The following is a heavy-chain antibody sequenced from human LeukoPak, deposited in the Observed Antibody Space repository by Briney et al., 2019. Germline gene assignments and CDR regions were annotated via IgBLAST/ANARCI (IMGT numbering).Heavy chain of an antibody. V-gene: IGHV3-64*01. D-gene: IGHD7-27*01. CDR1: GFTFSNYS. J-gene: IGHJ3*02. CDR2: ISTNGGST. Sequence: GGSLRLSCAASGFTFSNYSMNWVRQAPGKGLEYVSGISTNGGSTYYAKSVKGRFTISRDNSKNTLYLQMGSLRAEDMAVYYCARDKRDWGPISYAFDIWGQGTMVTVSS. CDR3: ARDKRDWGPISYAFDI.